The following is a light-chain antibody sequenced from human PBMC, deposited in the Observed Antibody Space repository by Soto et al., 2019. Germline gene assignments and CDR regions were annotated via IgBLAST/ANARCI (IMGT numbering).Light chain of an antibody. Sequence: IMMTQSPATLSVSPGETATLSCRASQSVGGNLAWYQQKPGQAPRLLIYGASTRATGIPARFSGSGSGTDFTLTISSLEPEDFAVYYCQQRSNWPITFGQGTRLEI. CDR1: QSVGGN. CDR3: QQRSNWPIT. CDR2: GAS. J-gene: IGKJ5*01. V-gene: IGKV3-11*01.